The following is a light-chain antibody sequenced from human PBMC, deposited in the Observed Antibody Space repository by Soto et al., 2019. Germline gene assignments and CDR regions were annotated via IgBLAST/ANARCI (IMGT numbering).Light chain of an antibody. CDR2: GAA. CDR3: QQYSNSRWT. J-gene: IGKJ1*01. CDR1: QSVSSSY. V-gene: IGKV3-20*01. Sequence: EIVLTQSPGTLSLSPGERATLSCRASQSVSSSYLAWYQQKPGQAPRLLIYGAAIRATGIPDRFSGSGSGTDLTLTISRLEPAEFALYYCQQYSNSRWTFGQGTKVEIK.